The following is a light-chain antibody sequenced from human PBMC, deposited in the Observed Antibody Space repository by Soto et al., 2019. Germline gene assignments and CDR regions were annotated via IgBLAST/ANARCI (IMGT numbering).Light chain of an antibody. CDR1: SNDVGGYVY. CDR3: SSYAGTNSDVV. J-gene: IGLJ2*01. V-gene: IGLV2-8*01. CDR2: EVN. Sequence: QSALTQPPSASGSPGQSVTISCTGTSNDVGGYVYVSWYQQYPGKAPKLMIYEVNKRASGVPDRFSGSKSGNTASLTVSGLQAEDEADYYCSSYAGTNSDVVFGGGTKVTVL.